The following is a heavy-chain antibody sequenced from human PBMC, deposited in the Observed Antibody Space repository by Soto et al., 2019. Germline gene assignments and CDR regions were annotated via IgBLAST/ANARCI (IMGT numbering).Heavy chain of an antibody. CDR3: SRGGRGAFDY. Sequence: EVQLVESGGGLVQPGGSLRLSCAASGFTFSSHCMHWVRQAPGKGLVWVSRINIDGSTTNYADSVKGRFTISRDNAKNTVYLQMNSLSAEDTAVFYCSRGGRGAFDYWGQGTLVTVSS. V-gene: IGHV3-74*01. D-gene: IGHD3-16*01. CDR2: INIDGSTT. CDR1: GFTFSSHC. J-gene: IGHJ4*02.